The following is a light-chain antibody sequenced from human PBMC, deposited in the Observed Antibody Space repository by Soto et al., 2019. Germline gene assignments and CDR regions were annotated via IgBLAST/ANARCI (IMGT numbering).Light chain of an antibody. Sequence: DIQMTQSPSTLSASVGDRVTITCGASQSVAIWLAWYQQKPGKAPKYLIYRASILESGVPSRFSGSGSGTEFTLTISSLQPDDFATYYCQQYDAYPWTFGQGTKLDFK. V-gene: IGKV1-5*03. CDR2: RAS. CDR3: QQYDAYPWT. J-gene: IGKJ2*02. CDR1: QSVAIW.